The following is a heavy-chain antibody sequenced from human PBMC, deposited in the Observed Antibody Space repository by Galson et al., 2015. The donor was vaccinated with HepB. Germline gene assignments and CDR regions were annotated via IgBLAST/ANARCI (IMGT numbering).Heavy chain of an antibody. V-gene: IGHV2-5*02. CDR3: AHSARPRGYSYGDGGNWFDP. CDR2: IYWDDDK. J-gene: IGHJ5*02. D-gene: IGHD5-18*01. Sequence: PALVKPTQTLMLTCTFSGFSLSTSGVGVGWIRQPPGKALEWLALIYWDDDKRYSPSLKSRLTITKDTSKNQVVLTMTNMDPVDTATYYCAHSARPRGYSYGDGGNWFDPWGQGTLVTVSS. CDR1: GFSLSTSGVG.